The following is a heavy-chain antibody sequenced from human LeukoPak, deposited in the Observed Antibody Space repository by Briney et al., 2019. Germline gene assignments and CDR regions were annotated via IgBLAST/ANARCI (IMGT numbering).Heavy chain of an antibody. CDR3: ARTRSRYGDYGAFDI. D-gene: IGHD4-17*01. J-gene: IGHJ3*02. V-gene: IGHV5-51*01. CDR1: GYRFTSYW. CDR2: IYPGDSDT. Sequence: GESLKISCKGSGYRFTSYWIGWVRQMPGKGLEWMGIIYPGDSDTRYSPSFQGQVTISADKSISTAYLQWSSLKASDTAMYYCARTRSRYGDYGAFDIWGQGTMVTVSS.